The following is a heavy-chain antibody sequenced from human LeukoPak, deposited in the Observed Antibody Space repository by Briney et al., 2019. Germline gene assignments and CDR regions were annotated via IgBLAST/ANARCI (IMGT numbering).Heavy chain of an antibody. CDR1: GGSISSSSYY. CDR2: IYYSGST. V-gene: IGHV4-39*01. D-gene: IGHD6-13*01. CDR3: YTGGQLGHFDY. Sequence: PSETLSLTCIVSGGSISSSSYYWGWIRQPPGKGLEWIGSIYYSGSTYYNPSLKSRVTISVDTSKNQFSLKLSSVTAADTAVYYCYTGGQLGHFDYWGQGTPVTVSS. J-gene: IGHJ4*02.